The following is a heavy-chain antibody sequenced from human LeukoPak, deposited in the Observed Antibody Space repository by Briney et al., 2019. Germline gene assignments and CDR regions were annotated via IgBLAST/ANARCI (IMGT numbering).Heavy chain of an antibody. CDR3: ATDRANSLTDFDY. CDR2: IKQDGSEK. D-gene: IGHD2/OR15-2a*01. CDR1: GFTFSSYW. V-gene: IGHV3-7*01. J-gene: IGHJ4*02. Sequence: PGGSLRLSCAASGFTFSSYWMSWVRQAPGKGLEWVANIKQDGSEKYYVDSVKGRFTISRDNAKNSLYLQMNSLRAEDTAVYYCATDRANSLTDFDYWGQGTLVTVSS.